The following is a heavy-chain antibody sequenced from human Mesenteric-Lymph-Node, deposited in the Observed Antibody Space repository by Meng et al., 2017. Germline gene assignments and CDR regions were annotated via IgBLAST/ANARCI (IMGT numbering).Heavy chain of an antibody. D-gene: IGHD6-19*01. V-gene: IGHV2-70*04. Sequence: SGPTLVKPTQTLKLTCSLSGLSLSTSGMRVSWSRQPPGKALEWLARIDWDDGKFYSTSLKSRLTISKDTSKNQVVLTMTNVDPVDTATYDCARTTVPGQGYFDYWGQGTLVTVPQ. CDR3: ARTTVPGQGYFDY. CDR1: GLSLSTSGMR. J-gene: IGHJ4*02. CDR2: IDWDDGK.